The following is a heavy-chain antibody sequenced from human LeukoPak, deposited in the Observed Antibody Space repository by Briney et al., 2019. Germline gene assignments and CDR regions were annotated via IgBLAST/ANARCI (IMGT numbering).Heavy chain of an antibody. CDR1: GFTFSSYS. V-gene: IGHV3-21*01. J-gene: IGHJ1*01. D-gene: IGHD6-19*01. CDR2: ISSSGSGNI. CDR3: ARGPGIAVAPLQH. Sequence: GGSLRLSCAASGFTFSSYSMIWVRQAPGKGLEWVSCISSSGSGNIYYSDAVKGRFTLSRDSAKNSLYLQMHSLRVEDTAFYYCARGPGIAVAPLQHWGQGTLVSVSS.